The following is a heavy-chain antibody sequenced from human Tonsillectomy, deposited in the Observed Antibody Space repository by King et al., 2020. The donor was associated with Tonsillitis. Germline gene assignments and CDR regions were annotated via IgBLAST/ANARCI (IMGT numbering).Heavy chain of an antibody. J-gene: IGHJ4*02. D-gene: IGHD5-12*01. Sequence: VQLQQSGPGLVKPSQTLSLTCALSGDSVSSNSAAWNWIRKSPSRGLEWLGRTYQRSKWYNEYAMSVKSRITITPDTSKNQFSLQLNSVTLEDTAVYYCARGEYGGYDFDYWGQGTLVTVSS. V-gene: IGHV6-1*01. CDR2: TYQRSKWYN. CDR1: GDSVSSNSAA. CDR3: ARGEYGGYDFDY.